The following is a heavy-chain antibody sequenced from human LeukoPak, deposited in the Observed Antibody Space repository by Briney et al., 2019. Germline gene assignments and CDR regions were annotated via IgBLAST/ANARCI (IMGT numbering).Heavy chain of an antibody. V-gene: IGHV1-18*01. CDR1: GYTFTSYG. D-gene: IGHD2-2*01. J-gene: IGHJ6*02. Sequence: GASVKVSCKASGYTFTSYGISWVRQAPGQGLEWMGWISAYNGNTNYAQKLQGRVTMTTDTSTSTAYMELTSLRSDDTAVYYCARDYCSSTSCYPGDYYYYGMDGWGQGTTVTVSS. CDR3: ARDYCSSTSCYPGDYYYYGMDG. CDR2: ISAYNGNT.